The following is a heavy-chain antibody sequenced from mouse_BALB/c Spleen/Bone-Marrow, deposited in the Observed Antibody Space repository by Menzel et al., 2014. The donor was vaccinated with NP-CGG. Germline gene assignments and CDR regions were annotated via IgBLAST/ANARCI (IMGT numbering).Heavy chain of an antibody. CDR1: GFTFSDYY. Sequence: EVQLVESGGGLVQPGGSLKLSCATSGFTFSDYYMYWVRQTPEKRLEWVAYISNGGGSTYYPDTVKGRFTISRDNAKNTVYLQMSRLKAEDTAMYYCARGIYYRPFAYWGQGTLVTVSA. CDR2: ISNGGGST. V-gene: IGHV5-12*02. D-gene: IGHD2-14*01. J-gene: IGHJ3*01. CDR3: ARGIYYRPFAY.